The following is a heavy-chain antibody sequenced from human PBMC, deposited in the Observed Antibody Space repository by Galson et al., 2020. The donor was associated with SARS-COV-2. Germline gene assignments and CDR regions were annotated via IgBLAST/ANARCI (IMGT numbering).Heavy chain of an antibody. Sequence: SETLSLTCAVYGWSFSGYYWSWIRQPPGKGLEWIGKINHSVSTHYNPSLKRRVTILIDTSKHQFSLKLNSVTAADTAVYYCAGGGVKWLQLTPVDYWGQGTLVTGSS. CDR1: GWSFSGYY. D-gene: IGHD5-12*01. J-gene: IGHJ4*02. CDR2: INHSVST. V-gene: IGHV4-34*01. CDR3: AGGGVKWLQLTPVDY.